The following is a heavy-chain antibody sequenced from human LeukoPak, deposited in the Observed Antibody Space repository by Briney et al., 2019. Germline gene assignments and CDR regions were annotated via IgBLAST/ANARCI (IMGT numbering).Heavy chain of an antibody. V-gene: IGHV1-2*02. D-gene: IGHD3-9*01. Sequence: VASVKVSCKASGYTFTGYYIHWVRQAPGQGLEWMGWINPNSGGTNSAQKFQGRVTMTRDTSISTAYMELSRLTSDDTAVYYCARVHYTFLTGYYVSEEGDAFDIWGQGTMVTVSS. CDR2: INPNSGGT. CDR3: ARVHYTFLTGYYVSEEGDAFDI. CDR1: GYTFTGYY. J-gene: IGHJ3*02.